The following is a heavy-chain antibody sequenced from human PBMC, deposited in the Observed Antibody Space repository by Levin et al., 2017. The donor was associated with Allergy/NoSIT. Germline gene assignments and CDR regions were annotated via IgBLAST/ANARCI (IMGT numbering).Heavy chain of an antibody. J-gene: IGHJ4*02. CDR3: ARGDDYGDYVLDY. V-gene: IGHV3-21*01. CDR2: ITSSSSYI. CDR1: GFTFSSYA. Sequence: GGSLRLSCAASGFTFSSYAMNWVRQAPGKGLEWVSAITSSSSYIYYTDSVKGRFTISRDNAKNSLYLQMNSLRAEDTAVYYCARGDDYGDYVLDYWGQETLVTVSS. D-gene: IGHD4-17*01.